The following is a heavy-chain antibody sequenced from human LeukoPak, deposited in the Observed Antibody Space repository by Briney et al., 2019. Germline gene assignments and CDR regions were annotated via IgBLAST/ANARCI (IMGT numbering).Heavy chain of an antibody. Sequence: ASVKVSCKASGYTFTSYGISWVRQAPGQGLECMGWISAYNGNTNYAQKLQGRVTMTTDTSTSTAYMELRSLRSDDTAVYYCAGDRAVPAATEFDYWGQGTLVTVSS. CDR1: GYTFTSYG. J-gene: IGHJ4*02. D-gene: IGHD2-2*01. CDR3: AGDRAVPAATEFDY. V-gene: IGHV1-18*01. CDR2: ISAYNGNT.